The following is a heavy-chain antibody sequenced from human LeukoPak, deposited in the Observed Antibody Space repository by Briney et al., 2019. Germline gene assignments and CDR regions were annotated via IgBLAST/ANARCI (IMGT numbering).Heavy chain of an antibody. CDR3: ARDVWRSYRNY. J-gene: IGHJ4*02. CDR2: IYYSGST. D-gene: IGHD3-16*02. CDR1: GGSISSSSYY. V-gene: IGHV4-39*07. Sequence: SETLSLTCTVSGGSISSSSYYWGWLRQPPGKGLEWIGSIYYSGSTYYNPSLKSRVTIRVDTSKNQFSLKLSSVTAADTAVYYCARDVWRSYRNYWGQGTLVTVSS.